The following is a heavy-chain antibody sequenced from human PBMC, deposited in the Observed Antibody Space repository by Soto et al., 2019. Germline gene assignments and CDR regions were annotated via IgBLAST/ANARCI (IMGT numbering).Heavy chain of an antibody. Sequence: SVKVSCKASGFTFTSSAVQWVRQARGQRLEWIGWIVVGSGNTNYAQKFQERVTITRDMSTSTAYMELSSLRSEDTAVYYCAAETRGIAVVGIWKDWGQGTLVTVSS. D-gene: IGHD6-19*01. CDR2: IVVGSGNT. V-gene: IGHV1-58*01. CDR3: AAETRGIAVVGIWKD. CDR1: GFTFTSSA. J-gene: IGHJ4*02.